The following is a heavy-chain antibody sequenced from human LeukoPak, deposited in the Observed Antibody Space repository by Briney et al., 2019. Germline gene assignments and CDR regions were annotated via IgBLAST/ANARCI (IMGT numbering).Heavy chain of an antibody. D-gene: IGHD3-3*01. J-gene: IGHJ5*02. Sequence: SETLSLTCTVSGGSISSYYWSWIRQPAGKGLEWIGRIYTTGSTNYNPSLKSRVTMSVDTSKNQFSLKLSSVTAADTAVYYCARTEPAKYYDFWSGYHGNWFDPWGQGTLVTVSS. CDR1: GGSISSYY. V-gene: IGHV4-4*07. CDR3: ARTEPAKYYDFWSGYHGNWFDP. CDR2: IYTTGST.